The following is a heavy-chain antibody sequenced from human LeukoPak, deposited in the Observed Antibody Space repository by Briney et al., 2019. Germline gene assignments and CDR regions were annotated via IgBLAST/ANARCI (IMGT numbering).Heavy chain of an antibody. V-gene: IGHV3-33*01. J-gene: IGHJ5*02. Sequence: GGSLRLSCAASGFTFSNHGMHWVRQAPGKGLEWGALIWYDGSNKEYAESVKGRFTISRDNSKNTLYLQMNSLRDEDTAVYYCARDQGTSTTAPKRKGRFDPWGQGTLVTVSS. CDR3: ARDQGTSTTAPKRKGRFDP. CDR1: GFTFSNHG. D-gene: IGHD1-1*01. CDR2: IWYDGSNK.